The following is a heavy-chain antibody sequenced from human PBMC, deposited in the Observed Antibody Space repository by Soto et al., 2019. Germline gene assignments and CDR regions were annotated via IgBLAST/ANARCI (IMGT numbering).Heavy chain of an antibody. Sequence: QVQLQQWGAGLLKPSETLSLTCAVYGGSFSGYYWSWIRQPPGKGLEWIGEINHSGSTNYNPSLKSRVTISVDTSKNQFSLKLSSVTAADTAVYYCARARRWLQFGDRYFDLWGRGTLVTVSS. CDR3: ARARRWLQFGDRYFDL. J-gene: IGHJ2*01. D-gene: IGHD5-12*01. CDR1: GGSFSGYY. V-gene: IGHV4-34*01. CDR2: INHSGST.